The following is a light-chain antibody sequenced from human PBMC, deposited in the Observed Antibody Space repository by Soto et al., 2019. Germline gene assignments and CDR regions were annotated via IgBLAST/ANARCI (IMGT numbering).Light chain of an antibody. CDR2: AAS. V-gene: IGKV1-9*01. Sequence: DIQMTQSPSTLSASVGDRVTITCRASPDIAIYLAWYQQKPGEAPKLLIYAASTLHGGVPSRFSGSGSGTDFALTITSLQAEDFATYYCQQLRSYPSTFGGGTKVDIK. J-gene: IGKJ4*01. CDR1: PDIAIY. CDR3: QQLRSYPST.